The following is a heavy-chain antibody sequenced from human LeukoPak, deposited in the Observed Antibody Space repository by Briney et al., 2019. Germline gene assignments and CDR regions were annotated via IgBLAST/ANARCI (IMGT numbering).Heavy chain of an antibody. V-gene: IGHV3-23*01. CDR1: GFTFSSYA. CDR2: ISGSGGST. J-gene: IGHJ4*02. D-gene: IGHD3-3*01. CDR3: AKSGNYDFWSGYYSFDY. Sequence: GGSLRLSCAASGFTFSSYAMSWVRQAPGKGLEWVSAISGSGGSTYYADSVKGRFTISRDNSKNTLYLQMNSLRAEDTAVYYCAKSGNYDFWSGYYSFDYWGQGTLVTVSS.